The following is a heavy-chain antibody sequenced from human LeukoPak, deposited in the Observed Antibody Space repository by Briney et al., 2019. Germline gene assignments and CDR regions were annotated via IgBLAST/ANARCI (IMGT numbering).Heavy chain of an antibody. CDR3: ARRTYYCTGNICYSSYYYMDV. J-gene: IGHJ6*03. V-gene: IGHV1-2*02. CDR2: INPNSGGT. Sequence: ASVEVSCKASGYTFTGYYMHWVRQAPGQGLEWMGWINPNSGGTNYAQKLQGRVTMTRDTSISTAYMEMSRLGSDDTAVYYCARRTYYCTGNICYSSYYYMDVWGKGTTVTVSS. CDR1: GYTFTGYY. D-gene: IGHD2-15*01.